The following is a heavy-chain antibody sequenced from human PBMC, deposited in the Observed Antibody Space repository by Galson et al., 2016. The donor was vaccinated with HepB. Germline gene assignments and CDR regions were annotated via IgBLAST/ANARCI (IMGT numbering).Heavy chain of an antibody. Sequence: SLRLSCAGSGFTFSNYAMRWVRQAPGKGLEWVAVITYDGNKIYYADSVKGRLTISRDNSENTVYLQMKSLRSEDTAIYYCARGQPRHDRPDVDFWGQGTLVTVSS. CDR1: GFTFSNYA. CDR2: ITYDGNKI. CDR3: ARGQPRHDRPDVDF. V-gene: IGHV3-30*03. D-gene: IGHD1-14*01. J-gene: IGHJ4*02.